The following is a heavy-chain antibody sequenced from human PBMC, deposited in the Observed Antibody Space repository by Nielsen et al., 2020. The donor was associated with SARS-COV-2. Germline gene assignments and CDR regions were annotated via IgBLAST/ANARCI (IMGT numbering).Heavy chain of an antibody. CDR1: GFTFSSYG. V-gene: IGHV3-33*01. CDR3: ARDVKYSSSSWFDP. D-gene: IGHD6-6*01. Sequence: GESLKISCAASGFTFSSYGMHWVRQAPGKGLEWVAVIWYDGRNKYYADSVKGRFTISRDNSKNTLYLQMNSLRAEDTAVYYCARDVKYSSSSWFDPWGQGTLVTVSS. CDR2: IWYDGRNK. J-gene: IGHJ5*02.